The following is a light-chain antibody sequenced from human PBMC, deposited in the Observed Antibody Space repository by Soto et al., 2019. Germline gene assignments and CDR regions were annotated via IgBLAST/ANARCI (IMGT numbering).Light chain of an antibody. Sequence: QSALTQPPSASGSPGQSVTISCTGTSSDVGAYNYVSWYQQHAGKAPKLVIYEVTKRPSGVPDRFSGSKSANTASLTVSGLQAEDEADYYCCSFASSHTWVFGGGAKVTVL. V-gene: IGLV2-8*01. CDR2: EVT. CDR1: SSDVGAYNY. CDR3: CSFASSHTWV. J-gene: IGLJ3*02.